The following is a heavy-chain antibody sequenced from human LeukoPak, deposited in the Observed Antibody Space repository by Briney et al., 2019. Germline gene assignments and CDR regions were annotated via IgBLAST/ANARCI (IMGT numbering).Heavy chain of an antibody. CDR3: ARGRSDGYSYFDY. J-gene: IGHJ4*02. CDR1: GGSFSGYY. V-gene: IGHV4-34*01. D-gene: IGHD5-18*01. CDR2: INHSGGT. Sequence: SETLSLTCAVYGGSFSGYYWSWIRQPPGKGLEWIGEINHSGGTNYNPSLKSRVTISVDTSKNQFSLKLSSVTAADTAVYYCARGRSDGYSYFDYWGQGTLVTVSS.